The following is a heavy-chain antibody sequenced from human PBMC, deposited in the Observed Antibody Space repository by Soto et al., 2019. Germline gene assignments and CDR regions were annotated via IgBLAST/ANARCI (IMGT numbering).Heavy chain of an antibody. V-gene: IGHV4-31*03. CDR1: GGSISSGGYY. CDR2: IYYSGST. CDR3: ARELSPQDYYYCYYMDV. Sequence: SETLSLTCTVSGGSISSGGYYWSWIRQHPGKGLERIGYIYYSGSTYYNPSLKSRVTISVDTSKNQFSLKLSSVTAADTAVYYCARELSPQDYYYCYYMDVWGKGTTVTVSS. J-gene: IGHJ6*03.